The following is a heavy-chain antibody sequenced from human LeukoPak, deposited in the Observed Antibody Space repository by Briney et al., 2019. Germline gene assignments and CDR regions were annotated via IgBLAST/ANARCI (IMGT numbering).Heavy chain of an antibody. J-gene: IGHJ6*02. CDR1: GGSISSYY. V-gene: IGHV4-4*07. CDR3: ARFGETYEWRMVRGVSNGGGSYYGMDV. Sequence: PSETLSLTCTVSGGSISSYYWSWIRQPAGKGLEWIGRIYTSGSTNYNPSLKSRVTISVDTSKNQFSLKLSSVTAADTAVYYCARFGETYEWRMVRGVSNGGGSYYGMDVWGQGTTVTVSS. CDR2: IYTSGST. D-gene: IGHD3-10*01.